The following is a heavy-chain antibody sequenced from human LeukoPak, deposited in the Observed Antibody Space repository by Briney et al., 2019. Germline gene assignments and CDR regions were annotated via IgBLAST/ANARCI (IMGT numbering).Heavy chain of an antibody. CDR2: IKNKGDGGTT. CDR3: TTSGTPFEY. Sequence: PGGSLRLSCAASGFTFNKAWMSWVRLAPGKGLEWVGRIKNKGDGGTTDYAAPVKGRFTVSRDDSKSTLYLQMNSLKTEDTAVYYCTTSGTPFEYWDQGTLVTVSS. D-gene: IGHD3-10*01. J-gene: IGHJ4*02. V-gene: IGHV3-15*01. CDR1: GFTFNKAW.